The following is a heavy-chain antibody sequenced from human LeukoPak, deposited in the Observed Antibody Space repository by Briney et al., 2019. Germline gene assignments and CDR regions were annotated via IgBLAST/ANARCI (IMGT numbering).Heavy chain of an antibody. D-gene: IGHD5-18*01. CDR2: INHSGST. CDR1: GASISSSSYY. CDR3: ARGGRIQLWPGYDY. J-gene: IGHJ4*02. Sequence: SETLSLTCTVSGASISSSSYYWSWIRQPPGQGLEWIGEINHSGSTNYNPSLKSRVTISVDTSKNQFSLKLSSVTAADTAVYYCARGGRIQLWPGYDYWGQGTLVTVSS. V-gene: IGHV4-39*07.